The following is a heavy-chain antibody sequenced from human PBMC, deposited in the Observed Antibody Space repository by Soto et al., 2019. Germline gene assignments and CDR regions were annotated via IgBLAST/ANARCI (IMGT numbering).Heavy chain of an antibody. CDR3: ARIRCSGGSCYPLYGDSTLIFDY. CDR2: IYYSGST. CDR1: GGSISSGGYY. D-gene: IGHD2-15*01. Sequence: QVQLRESGPGLVKPSQTLSLTCTVSGGSISSGGYYWSWIRQHPGKGLEWIGYIYYSGSTYYKPSLNSRVTISVDTSKNQFALKLSSVTAADTAVYYCARIRCSGGSCYPLYGDSTLIFDYWGQGTLVTVSS. V-gene: IGHV4-31*03. J-gene: IGHJ4*02.